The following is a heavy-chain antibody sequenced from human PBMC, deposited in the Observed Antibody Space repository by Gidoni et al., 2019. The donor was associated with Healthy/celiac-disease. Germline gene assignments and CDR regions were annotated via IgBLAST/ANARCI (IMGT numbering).Heavy chain of an antibody. J-gene: IGHJ4*02. CDR3: TSGWELLVPLDY. V-gene: IGHV3-49*04. CDR2: IRSKAYGVTT. D-gene: IGHD1-26*01. Sequence: EVQLVESGGGVVQPGRSLRLSCTASGFTFGDYAMSWVRQAPGKGLEWVVFIRSKAYGVTTEYAASVKGRFTISRDDSKSIAYLQMNSLKTEDTAVYYCTSGWELLVPLDYWGQGTLVTVSS. CDR1: GFTFGDYA.